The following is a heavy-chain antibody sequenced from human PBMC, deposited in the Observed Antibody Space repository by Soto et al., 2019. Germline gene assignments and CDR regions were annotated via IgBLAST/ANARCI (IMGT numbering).Heavy chain of an antibody. CDR2: IYYSGST. CDR3: ARDRGRYYDFWSGFRNEYYYGMDV. D-gene: IGHD3-3*01. J-gene: IGHJ6*01. Sequence: QVQLQESGPGLVKPSQTLSLTCTVSGGSISSGDYYWSWIRQPPGKGLEWIGYIYYSGSTYYNPSLKSRVTISVDTSKNQFSLKLSSVTAADTAVYYCARDRGRYYDFWSGFRNEYYYGMDVW. CDR1: GGSISSGDYY. V-gene: IGHV4-30-4*01.